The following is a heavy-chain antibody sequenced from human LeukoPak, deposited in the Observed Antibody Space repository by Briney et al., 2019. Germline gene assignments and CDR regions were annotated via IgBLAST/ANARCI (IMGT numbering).Heavy chain of an antibody. Sequence: GASVKVSCKASGGTFSSYAISWVRQAPGQGLEWMGIINPSGGSTSYAQKFQGRVTMTRDTSTSTVYMELSSLRSEDTAVYYCARALRTGTTLRACGYWGQGTLVTVSS. CDR1: GGTFSSYA. CDR2: INPSGGST. V-gene: IGHV1-46*01. J-gene: IGHJ4*02. CDR3: ARALRTGTTLRACGY. D-gene: IGHD1-1*01.